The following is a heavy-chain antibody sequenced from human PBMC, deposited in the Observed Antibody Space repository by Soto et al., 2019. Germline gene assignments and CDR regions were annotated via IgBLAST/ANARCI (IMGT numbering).Heavy chain of an antibody. CDR2: ISYDGSNK. V-gene: IGHV3-30-3*01. CDR1: GFTFSSYA. Sequence: GGSLRLSCAASGFTFSSYAMHWVRQAPGKGLEWVAVISYDGSNKYYADSVKGRFTISRDNSKNTLYLQMNSLRAEDTAVYYCAKSMVRGVIIPGDYYMDVWGKGTTVTVSS. J-gene: IGHJ6*03. D-gene: IGHD3-10*01. CDR3: AKSMVRGVIIPGDYYMDV.